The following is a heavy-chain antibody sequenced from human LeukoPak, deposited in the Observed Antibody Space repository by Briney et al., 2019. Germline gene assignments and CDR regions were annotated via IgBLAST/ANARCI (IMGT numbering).Heavy chain of an antibody. J-gene: IGHJ6*03. V-gene: IGHV3-49*04. CDR2: IRSKAYGGTT. CDR1: GFTFGDYA. CDR3: SREAGFGAFYYYYVDV. Sequence: GGSLRLSCTASGFTFGDYAMSWVRQAPGKGLEWVGFIRSKAYGGTTEYAASVKGRFTISRDDSKSIAYLQMNTLKTEDTAVYCCSREAGFGAFYYYYVDVWGKGTTVTISS. D-gene: IGHD3-10*01.